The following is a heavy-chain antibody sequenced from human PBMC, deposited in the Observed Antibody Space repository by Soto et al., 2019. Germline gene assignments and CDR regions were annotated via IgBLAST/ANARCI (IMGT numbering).Heavy chain of an antibody. CDR1: GYTLTELS. J-gene: IGHJ4*02. CDR3: ATVSSQTYYYDSSGYAFDY. Sequence: GASVKVSCKVSGYTLTELSMHWVRQAPGKGLEWMGGFDPEDGETIYAQKFQGRVTMTEDTSTDTAYMELSSLRSEDTAVYYCATVSSQTYYYDSSGYAFDYWGQGTLVTVSS. V-gene: IGHV1-24*01. CDR2: FDPEDGET. D-gene: IGHD3-22*01.